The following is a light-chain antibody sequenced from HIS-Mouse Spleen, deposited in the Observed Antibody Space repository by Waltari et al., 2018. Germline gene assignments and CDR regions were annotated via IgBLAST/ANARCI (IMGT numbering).Light chain of an antibody. CDR2: EDS. J-gene: IGLJ1*01. CDR3: QVWDSSSDHPTFFV. Sequence: SYVLTQPPSVSVAPGKTARITCGGNNIGSKSEHWYQQKPGQAPVLVVYEDSDRPSGIPGRFSGSNSGNTATLTISRVEAGDEADYYCQVWDSSSDHPTFFVFGTGTKVTVL. CDR1: NIGSKS. V-gene: IGLV3-21*03.